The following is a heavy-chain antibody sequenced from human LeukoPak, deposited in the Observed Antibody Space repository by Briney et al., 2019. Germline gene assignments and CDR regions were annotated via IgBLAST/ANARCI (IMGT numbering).Heavy chain of an antibody. CDR1: GFTFSNAW. D-gene: IGHD4-17*01. CDR3: ARGCPTVSDSYYFDY. J-gene: IGHJ4*02. Sequence: GGSLRLSCAVSGFTFSNAWMSWVRQAPGKGLEWVSYISSSGSTIYYADSVRGRFTISRDNAKNSLYLQMNSLRAEDTAVYYCARGCPTVSDSYYFDYWGQGTLVTVSS. V-gene: IGHV3-11*04. CDR2: ISSSGSTI.